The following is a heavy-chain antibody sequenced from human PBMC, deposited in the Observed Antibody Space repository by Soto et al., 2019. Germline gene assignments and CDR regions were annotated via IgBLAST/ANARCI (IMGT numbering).Heavy chain of an antibody. J-gene: IGHJ6*02. V-gene: IGHV3-23*01. Sequence: PGGSLRLSCAGSGFTLSTYGMTWVRQAPGKGLEWVSAITGTGENTYYVDSVKGRFTSSRDNSKNMLYLQMNSVRVEDTAVYYCARIRGYWYGLDVWGQGTTVTVSS. CDR1: GFTLSTYG. CDR3: ARIRGYWYGLDV. CDR2: ITGTGENT.